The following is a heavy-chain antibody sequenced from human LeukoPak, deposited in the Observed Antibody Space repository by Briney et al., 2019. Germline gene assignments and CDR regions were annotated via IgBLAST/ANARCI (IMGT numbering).Heavy chain of an antibody. CDR2: INHSGST. V-gene: IGHV4-34*01. CDR1: GGSFSGYY. J-gene: IGHJ6*03. CDR3: ARVVDTAMAYYMDV. Sequence: SETLSLTCAVYGGSFSGYYWSWIRQPPGKGLEWIGEINHSGSTNYNPSLKSRVTISVDTSKNQFSLKLSSVTAADTAVYYCARVVDTAMAYYMDVWGKGTTVTISS. D-gene: IGHD5-18*01.